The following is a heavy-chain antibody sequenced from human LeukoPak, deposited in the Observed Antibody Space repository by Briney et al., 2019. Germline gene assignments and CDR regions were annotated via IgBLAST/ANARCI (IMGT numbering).Heavy chain of an antibody. J-gene: IGHJ3*02. V-gene: IGHV4-59*01. CDR1: GGSISSYY. CDR3: ARGVVPAALDAFDI. CDR2: IYYSGST. D-gene: IGHD2-2*01. Sequence: SETLSLTCTVSGGSISSYYWSWIRQPPGKGLEWIGYIYYSGSTNYNPSLKSRVTISVDTSKNQFSLKLSSVTAADTAVYYCARGVVPAALDAFDIWGQGTMVTVSS.